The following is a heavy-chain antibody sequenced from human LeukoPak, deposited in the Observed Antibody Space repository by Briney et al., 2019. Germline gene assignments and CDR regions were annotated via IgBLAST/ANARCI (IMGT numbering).Heavy chain of an antibody. CDR2: IYYSGST. CDR3: ARGDNYYYYMDV. J-gene: IGHJ6*03. V-gene: IGHV4-61*01. CDR1: GASISSGSYY. Sequence: SETLSLTCTVSGASISSGSYYWSWIRQPPGKGLEWIGYIYYSGSTNYNPSLKSRVTISVDTSKNQFSLKLSSVTAADTAVYYCARGDNYYYYMDVWGKGTTVTVSS.